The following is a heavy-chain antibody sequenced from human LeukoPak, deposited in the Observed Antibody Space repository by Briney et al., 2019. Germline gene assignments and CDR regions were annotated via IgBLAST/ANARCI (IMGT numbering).Heavy chain of an antibody. J-gene: IGHJ6*03. CDR1: GFTFSSYE. V-gene: IGHV3-48*03. D-gene: IGHD3-3*01. CDR3: AREAYYDFWAGGYYYYYMDV. CDR2: IRSSGSTI. Sequence: GGSLRLSCAASGFTFSSYEMNWVRQAPGKGLEWVSYIRSSGSTIYYADSVKGRFTISRDNAKDSMYLQMISLRAEDTDVYYCAREAYYDFWAGGYYYYYMDVWGKGTTVTVSS.